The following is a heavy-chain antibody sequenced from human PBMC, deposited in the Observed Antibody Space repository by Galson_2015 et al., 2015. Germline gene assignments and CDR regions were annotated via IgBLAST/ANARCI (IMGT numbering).Heavy chain of an antibody. J-gene: IGHJ6*02. V-gene: IGHV3-30*18. CDR1: GFTFSNYG. D-gene: IGHD3/OR15-3a*01. CDR2: ISYDGSNK. Sequence: LRLSCAASGFTFSNYGLHWVRQAPGKGLEWVAVISYDGSNKYYADSVKGRFTISRDNSKNTLYLQMNSLRAEDTAVYYCAKDLLEGMGLRAWNYYGMDVWGQGTTVTVSS. CDR3: AKDLLEGMGLRAWNYYGMDV.